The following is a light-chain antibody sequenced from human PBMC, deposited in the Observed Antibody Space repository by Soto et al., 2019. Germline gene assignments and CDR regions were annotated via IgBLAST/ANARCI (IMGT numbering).Light chain of an antibody. V-gene: IGKV1-5*03. J-gene: IGKJ2*01. CDR2: KAS. CDR3: QQYNSYPYT. Sequence: DIQMTQSPSTLSESVGDRVTITCRASQSISSWLAWYQQKPGKAPKLLIYKASSLESGVPSRFSGSGSGTEFTLPISSLQPDDFATYYCQQYNSYPYTFGQGTKLEIK. CDR1: QSISSW.